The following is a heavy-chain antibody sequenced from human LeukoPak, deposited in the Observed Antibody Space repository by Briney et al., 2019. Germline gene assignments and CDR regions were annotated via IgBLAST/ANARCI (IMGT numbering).Heavy chain of an antibody. J-gene: IGHJ4*02. V-gene: IGHV3-7*01. CDR3: ARFNAPDY. CDR2: IKQDGSEK. Sequence: GGSLRFSCAASGFTFSSYAMTWVRQAPGKGLEWVANIKQDGSEKFYVDSVKGRFTISRDNAKNSLYLQMNSLRAEDTAVYYCARFNAPDYWGQGTLVTASS. CDR1: GFTFSSYA.